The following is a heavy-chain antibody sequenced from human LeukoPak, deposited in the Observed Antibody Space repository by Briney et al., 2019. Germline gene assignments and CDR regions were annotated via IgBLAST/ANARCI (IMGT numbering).Heavy chain of an antibody. Sequence: SETLSLTCAVSGGSISSGGYSWSWIRQPPGKGLEWIGYIYYGGSTSYNPSLKSRVTISVDTSKNQLSLKLSSVTAADTAVYYCARYHRGSYYFDYWGQGTLVTVSS. CDR1: GGSISSGGYS. J-gene: IGHJ4*02. D-gene: IGHD1-26*01. CDR2: IYYGGST. CDR3: ARYHRGSYYFDY. V-gene: IGHV4-61*08.